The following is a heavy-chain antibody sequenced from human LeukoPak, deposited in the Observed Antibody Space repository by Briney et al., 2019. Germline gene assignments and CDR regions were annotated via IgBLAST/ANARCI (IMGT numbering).Heavy chain of an antibody. D-gene: IGHD5-18*01. V-gene: IGHV4-39*01. J-gene: IGHJ4*02. Sequence: PSETLSLTCTVSGGSLSSSSYYWGWIRHPPGKWMEWIGSIYYSGSTYYNPSLKSRVTISVDTSKTQFSLKLSSVTAADTAGNYCATGDTGHGRYWGQGTLVTVSS. CDR3: ATGDTGHGRY. CDR2: IYYSGST. CDR1: GGSLSSSSYY.